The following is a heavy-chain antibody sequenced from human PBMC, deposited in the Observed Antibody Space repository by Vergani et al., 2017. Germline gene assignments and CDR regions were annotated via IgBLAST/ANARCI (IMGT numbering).Heavy chain of an antibody. D-gene: IGHD5-24*01. V-gene: IGHV4-61*02. CDR1: GGSINTGAYY. J-gene: IGHJ4*02. CDR3: ARDHGYNYHFDY. CDR2: VYTSGST. Sequence: QVQLQESGPRLVRPSQTLSLTCTVSGGSINTGAYYWSWIRQPAGKGLEWIGRVYTSGSTNYNPSLKSRVTMSVDTSKNQFSLKLSSVTAADTAVYYCARDHGYNYHFDYWGQGTLVTVSS.